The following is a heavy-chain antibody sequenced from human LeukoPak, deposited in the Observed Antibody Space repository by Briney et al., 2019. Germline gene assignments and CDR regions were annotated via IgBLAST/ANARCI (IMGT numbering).Heavy chain of an antibody. V-gene: IGHV3-21*04. CDR2: ISSSSSYI. CDR1: GFTFSSYS. J-gene: IGHJ4*02. CDR3: AKDRVDY. Sequence: GGSLRLSCAASGFTFSSYSMDWVRQAPGKGLEWVSSISSSSSYIYYADSVKGRFTISRDNSKNTLYLQMNSLRAEDTAVYYCAKDRVDYWGQGTLVTVSS. D-gene: IGHD3-10*01.